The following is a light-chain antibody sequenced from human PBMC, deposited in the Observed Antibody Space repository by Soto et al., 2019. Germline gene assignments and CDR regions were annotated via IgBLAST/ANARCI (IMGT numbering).Light chain of an antibody. J-gene: IGLJ2*01. V-gene: IGLV2-14*01. CDR2: EVS. Sequence: QSALTQPASVSGFLGQSITISCTGSSSDVGGYNHVSWYQQHPGKAPKVIIYEVSNRPSGISNRFSGSKSGNTVSLTISGLQAEDEADYYCSSYTTSSTWVFGGGTKVTVL. CDR1: SSDVGGYNH. CDR3: SSYTTSSTWV.